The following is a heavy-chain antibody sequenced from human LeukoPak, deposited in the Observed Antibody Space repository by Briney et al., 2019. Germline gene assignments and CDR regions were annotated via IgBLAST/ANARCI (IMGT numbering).Heavy chain of an antibody. CDR2: IKQDGSEK. J-gene: IGHJ4*02. Sequence: GGSLRLSCEASGFTVSNYWMSWVRQAPGKGLEWVANIKQDGSEKYYVDSVEGRFTISRDNAKNSLYLQMNSLRAEDTAVYYCARDFFGSARFYRSDPFDYWGQGTLVSVSS. CDR3: ARDFFGSARFYRSDPFDY. V-gene: IGHV3-7*01. CDR1: GFTVSNYW. D-gene: IGHD3-10*01.